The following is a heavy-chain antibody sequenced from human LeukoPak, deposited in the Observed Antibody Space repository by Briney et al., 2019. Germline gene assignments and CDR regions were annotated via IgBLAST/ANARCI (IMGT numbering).Heavy chain of an antibody. J-gene: IGHJ4*02. CDR2: VSTYNDKK. D-gene: IGHD1-26*01. CDR1: GYRFTSYG. CDR3: ARHSGSYAFDY. V-gene: IGHV1-18*01. Sequence: ASVKVSCKTSGYRFTSYGISWVRQAPGQGLGWMGWVSTYNDKKDYAQKFQGRVIMTTDTSTTTAYMELGSLRSDDTAVYYCARHSGSYAFDYWGQGTLVTVSS.